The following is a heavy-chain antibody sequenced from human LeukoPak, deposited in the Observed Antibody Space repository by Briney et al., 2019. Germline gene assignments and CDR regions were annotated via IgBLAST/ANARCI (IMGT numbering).Heavy chain of an antibody. CDR3: ARDLISSSGDAFDI. CDR1: GFTVSSNY. CDR2: IYSGGST. Sequence: GGSLRLSCAASGFTVSSNYMSWVRQAPGKGLEWVSVIYSGGSTYYADSVKGRFTISRDNSKNTLYLQMNSLRAEDTAVYYCARDLISSSGDAFDIWGQGTMVTVSS. V-gene: IGHV3-53*01. J-gene: IGHJ3*02. D-gene: IGHD6-6*01.